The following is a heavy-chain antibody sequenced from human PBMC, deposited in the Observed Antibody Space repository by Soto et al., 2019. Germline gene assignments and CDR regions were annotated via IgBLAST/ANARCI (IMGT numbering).Heavy chain of an antibody. D-gene: IGHD6-19*01. CDR2: ISYDGSNK. J-gene: IGHJ6*02. Sequence: GGSLRLSCAASGFTFSSYGMHWVRQAPGKGLEWVAVISYDGSNKYYADSVKGRFTISRGNSKNTLYLQMNSLRAEDTAVYYCAKDKGTYSSGWYRYYYGMDVWGQGTTVTVSS. CDR1: GFTFSSYG. V-gene: IGHV3-30*18. CDR3: AKDKGTYSSGWYRYYYGMDV.